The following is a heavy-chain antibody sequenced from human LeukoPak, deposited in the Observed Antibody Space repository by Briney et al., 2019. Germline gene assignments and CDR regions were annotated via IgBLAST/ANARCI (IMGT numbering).Heavy chain of an antibody. V-gene: IGHV1-8*01. J-gene: IGHJ3*02. CDR3: ARVYYDSSGYSDNYGDGFDI. CDR1: GYTFTSYD. CDR2: MNPNSGNT. D-gene: IGHD3-22*01. Sequence: ASVKVSCKASGYTFTSYDINWVRQATGQGLEWMGWMNPNSGNTGYAQKFQGRVTMTRNTSISTAYMELSSLRSEDTAVYYCARVYYDSSGYSDNYGDGFDIWGQGTMVTVSS.